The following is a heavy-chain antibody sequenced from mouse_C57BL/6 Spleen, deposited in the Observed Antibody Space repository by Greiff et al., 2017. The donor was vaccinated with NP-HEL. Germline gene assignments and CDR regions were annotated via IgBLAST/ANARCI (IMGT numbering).Heavy chain of an antibody. CDR2: IDPSDSYT. CDR1: GYTFTSYW. J-gene: IGHJ3*01. D-gene: IGHD3-2*02. Sequence: QVQLQQPGAELVMPGASVKLSCKASGYTFTSYWMHWVKQRPGQGLEWIGEIDPSDSYTNYNQKFKGKSTLTVDKSSSTAYMQLSSLTSEDSAVYYCARSGDSSGPFAYWGQGTLVTVSA. CDR3: ARSGDSSGPFAY. V-gene: IGHV1-69*01.